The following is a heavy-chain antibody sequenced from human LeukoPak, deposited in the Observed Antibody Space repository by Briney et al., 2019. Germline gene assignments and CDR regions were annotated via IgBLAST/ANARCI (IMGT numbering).Heavy chain of an antibody. V-gene: IGHV3-48*01. CDR3: ARDLHYAFDI. J-gene: IGHJ3*02. CDR1: GFTFSSYS. Sequence: PGGSLRLSCPGSGFTFSSYSMNWVRPAPGKGLEWISYITSSSANTFYADSVKGRFTISRDNVKNSLFLQMNSLRVEDTAVYYCARDLHYAFDIWGQGTMVTVS. CDR2: ITSSSANT.